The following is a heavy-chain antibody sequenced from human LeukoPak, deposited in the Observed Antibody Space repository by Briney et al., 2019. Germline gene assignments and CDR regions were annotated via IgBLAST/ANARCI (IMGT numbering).Heavy chain of an antibody. CDR3: TRVSSRVDHFDS. D-gene: IGHD5-12*01. J-gene: IGHJ4*02. CDR2: INSDGSDT. Sequence: GESLRLSCAASGFTFSTYWMHWVRQAPGKGLVWVSRINSDGSDTVYADSVKGRFTISRDNAKNTLYLRMNSLRADDTAVYYCTRVSSRVDHFDSWGQGTLVTVSS. V-gene: IGHV3-74*01. CDR1: GFTFSTYW.